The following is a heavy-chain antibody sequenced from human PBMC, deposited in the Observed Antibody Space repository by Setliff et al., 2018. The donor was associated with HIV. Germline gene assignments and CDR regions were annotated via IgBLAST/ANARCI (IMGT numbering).Heavy chain of an antibody. Sequence: PGESLKISCAASGFTFSGYAVSWVRQAPGKGLEWVSGISASGTTTEYADSVKGRLTISRDNSKNTLYLQMNSLRTDDTAIYYCAKDKYYDILTGYHAFDVWGQGTMVTVSS. CDR3: AKDKYYDILTGYHAFDV. J-gene: IGHJ3*01. CDR2: ISASGTTT. V-gene: IGHV3-23*01. D-gene: IGHD3-9*01. CDR1: GFTFSGYA.